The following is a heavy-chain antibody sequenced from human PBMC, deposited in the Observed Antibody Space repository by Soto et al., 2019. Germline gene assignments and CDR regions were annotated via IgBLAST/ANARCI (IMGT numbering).Heavy chain of an antibody. CDR1: GYSFTSYW. Sequence: LGESLKISCKGSGYSFTSYWISWVRQMPGKGLEWMGRIDPSDSYTNYSPSFQGHVTISADKSISTAYLQWSSLKASDTAMYYCARDGRVTVGYYGMDVWGQGTTVTVSS. V-gene: IGHV5-10-1*01. CDR3: ARDGRVTVGYYGMDV. J-gene: IGHJ6*02. CDR2: IDPSDSYT. D-gene: IGHD3-16*02.